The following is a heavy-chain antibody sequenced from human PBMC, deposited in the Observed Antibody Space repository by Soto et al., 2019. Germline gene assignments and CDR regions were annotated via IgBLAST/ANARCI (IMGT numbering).Heavy chain of an antibody. Sequence: PGESLKISCAASGFTFSSYGMHWVRQAPGKGLEWVAVIWYDGSNKYYADSVKGRFTISRDNSKNTLYLQMNSLRAEDTAVYYCARFYDSSGYYHLGYYGMDVWGQGTTVTVSS. V-gene: IGHV3-33*01. CDR3: ARFYDSSGYYHLGYYGMDV. CDR2: IWYDGSNK. CDR1: GFTFSSYG. J-gene: IGHJ6*02. D-gene: IGHD3-22*01.